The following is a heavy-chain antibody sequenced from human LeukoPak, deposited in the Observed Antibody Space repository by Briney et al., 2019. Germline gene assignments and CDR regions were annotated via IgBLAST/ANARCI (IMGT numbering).Heavy chain of an antibody. CDR3: AKLSGSYHFDY. V-gene: IGHV3-21*01. CDR2: ISSSSSYI. J-gene: IGHJ4*02. Sequence: GGSLRLSCAASGFTFSSYSMNWVRQAPGKGLEWVSSISSSSSYIYYADSVKGRFTISRDNAKNSLYLQMNSLRAEGTAVYYCAKLSGSYHFDYWGQGTLVTVSS. CDR1: GFTFSSYS. D-gene: IGHD1-26*01.